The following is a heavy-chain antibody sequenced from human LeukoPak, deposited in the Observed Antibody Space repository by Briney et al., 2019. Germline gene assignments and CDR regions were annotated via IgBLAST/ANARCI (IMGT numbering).Heavy chain of an antibody. CDR2: IIPIFGTA. CDR3: ARSPTGGYGDYH. Sequence: ASVKVSCKASGGTFSSYAISWVRQAPGQGLEWTGRIIPIFGTANYAQKFQGRVTITTDESTSTAYMELSSLRSEDTAVYYCARSPTGGYGDYHWGQGTLVTVSS. J-gene: IGHJ5*02. D-gene: IGHD4-17*01. V-gene: IGHV1-69*05. CDR1: GGTFSSYA.